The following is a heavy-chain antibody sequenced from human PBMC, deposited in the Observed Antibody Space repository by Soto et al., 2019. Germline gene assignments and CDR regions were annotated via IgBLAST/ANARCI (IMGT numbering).Heavy chain of an antibody. CDR3: AKDCSGAGGGIDV. CDR2: ISVYHGNT. V-gene: IGHV1-18*01. Sequence: VRQDPGQGLEWVGWISVYHGNTVHAQKFRGRVNMTTDTSTSTAYMELGSLKSDDKAIYYCAKDCSGAGGGIDVWGQVSLFTVYS. D-gene: IGHD2-15*01. J-gene: IGHJ4*02.